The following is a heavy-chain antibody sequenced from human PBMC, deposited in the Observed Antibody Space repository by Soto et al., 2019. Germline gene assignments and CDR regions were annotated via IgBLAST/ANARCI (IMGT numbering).Heavy chain of an antibody. CDR1: GGSISSGGYY. J-gene: IGHJ4*02. CDR3: ARVEGGSVYYFDY. V-gene: IGHV4-31*03. CDR2: IYYSGST. Sequence: QVQLQESGPGLVKPSQTLSLTCTVSGGSISSGGYYWSWIRQHPGKGLEWIGHIYYSGSTYYNPSLKSRVTLSVDTSKNQFSLKLSSVTAADTAVYYCARVEGGSVYYFDYWGQGTLVTVSS. D-gene: IGHD1-26*01.